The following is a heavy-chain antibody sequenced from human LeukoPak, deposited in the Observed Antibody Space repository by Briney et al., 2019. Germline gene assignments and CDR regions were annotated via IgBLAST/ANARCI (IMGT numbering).Heavy chain of an antibody. V-gene: IGHV3-7*01. Sequence: PGESLRLSCAASGFTFSSYAMSWVRRAPGKGLEWVANIKQDGSEKYYVDSVKGRFTISRDNAKNSLYLQMNSLRAEDTAVYYCARVNVVVVPAAIPDYYYMDVWGKGTTVTVSS. J-gene: IGHJ6*03. CDR2: IKQDGSEK. CDR3: ARVNVVVVPAAIPDYYYMDV. CDR1: GFTFSSYA. D-gene: IGHD2-2*01.